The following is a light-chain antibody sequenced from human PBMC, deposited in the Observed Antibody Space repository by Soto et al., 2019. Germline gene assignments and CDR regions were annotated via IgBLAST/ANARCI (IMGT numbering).Light chain of an antibody. CDR1: TGAVTSGHW. J-gene: IGLJ2*01. CDR2: DTN. CDR3: SLSHSGVVV. Sequence: QAVVTQESSLTVSPGGTFTLTCGSSTGAVTSGHWPYWFQQRPGQAPRTLIYDTNNKRSWTPARFSGSLLGGKAALTLSGAQPEDEADYYCSLSHSGVVVFGGGTKLTVL. V-gene: IGLV7-46*01.